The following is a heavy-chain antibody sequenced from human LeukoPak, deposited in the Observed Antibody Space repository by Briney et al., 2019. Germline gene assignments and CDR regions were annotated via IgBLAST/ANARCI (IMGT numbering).Heavy chain of an antibody. J-gene: IGHJ3*02. CDR2: MYYSGST. D-gene: IGHD3-22*01. Sequence: SETLSLTCTVSGASFSSYYWSWIRQPPGKGLEWIGYMYYSGSTNYNPSLKSRVTISVDTSKNQFSLKLSSVTAADTAVYYCARAGSGYSFDIWGQGTMVTVSS. CDR1: GASFSSYY. V-gene: IGHV4-59*01. CDR3: ARAGSGYSFDI.